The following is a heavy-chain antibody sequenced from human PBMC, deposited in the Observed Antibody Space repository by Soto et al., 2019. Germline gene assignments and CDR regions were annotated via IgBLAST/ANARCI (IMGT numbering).Heavy chain of an antibody. CDR1: GGTFSSYA. Sequence: ASVKVSCKASGGTFSSYAISWVRQAPGQGLEWMGGIIPIFGTANYAQKFQGRVTITADESTSTAYMELSSLRSEDAAVYYCARRDVSGSSYYYGMDFWGQGTTVTVSS. D-gene: IGHD3-10*01. J-gene: IGHJ6*02. V-gene: IGHV1-69*13. CDR3: ARRDVSGSSYYYGMDF. CDR2: IIPIFGTA.